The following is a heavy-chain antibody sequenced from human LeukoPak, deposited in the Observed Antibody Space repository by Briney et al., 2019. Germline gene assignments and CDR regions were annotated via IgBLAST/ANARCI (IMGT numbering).Heavy chain of an antibody. CDR3: ARAHSLRYFDWLLPEYYFDY. V-gene: IGHV4-4*07. D-gene: IGHD3-9*01. CDR1: GGSIGSYY. CDR2: IYTSGST. Sequence: SETLSLTCTVSGGSIGSYYWSWIRQPAGKGLEWMGRIYTSGSTNYNPSLKSRVTKSVDTSKNQFSLKLSSVTAADTAVYYCARAHSLRYFDWLLPEYYFDYWGEGTLVTVSS. J-gene: IGHJ4*02.